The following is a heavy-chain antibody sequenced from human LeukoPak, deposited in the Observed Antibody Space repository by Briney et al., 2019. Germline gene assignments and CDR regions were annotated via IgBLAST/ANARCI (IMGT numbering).Heavy chain of an antibody. CDR2: IYPGDSDT. CDR3: ARQDGNSKYYFDY. CDR1: GYSFTYYW. J-gene: IGHJ4*02. D-gene: IGHD1-1*01. V-gene: IGHV5-51*01. Sequence: GESLKISCKGSGYSFTYYWIGWVRQMPGKGLEWMGIIYPGDSDTRYRPSFQGQVAISVDKSISTAYLQWSSLKASDTAMYYCARQDGNSKYYFDYWGQGTLVTVSS.